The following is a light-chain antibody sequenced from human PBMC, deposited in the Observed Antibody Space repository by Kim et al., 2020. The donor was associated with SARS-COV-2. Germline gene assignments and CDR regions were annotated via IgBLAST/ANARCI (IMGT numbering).Light chain of an antibody. CDR1: QSLNNY. J-gene: IGKJ4*01. CDR3: QQRSNWPPDLT. Sequence: PGERATLSCRASQSLNNYLAWYQQKPGQAPRLLIYDVSNRATGIPARFSGGGSGTHFTLTISSLEPEDFAVYYCQQRSNWPPDLTFGGGTKLEI. V-gene: IGKV3-11*01. CDR2: DVS.